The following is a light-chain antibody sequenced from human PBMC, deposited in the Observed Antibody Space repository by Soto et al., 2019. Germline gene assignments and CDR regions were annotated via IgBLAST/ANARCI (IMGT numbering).Light chain of an antibody. Sequence: DIQMTQSPSSLSASVGDRVTITCRASQSISSYLNWYQQKPGKAPKLLIYAASSLQSGVPSRFSGSGSGTDVTLTISSLQPEDFATYYCQQSYSTPPIFTFGPWTKVDIK. CDR2: AAS. CDR1: QSISSY. CDR3: QQSYSTPPIFT. J-gene: IGKJ3*01. V-gene: IGKV1-39*01.